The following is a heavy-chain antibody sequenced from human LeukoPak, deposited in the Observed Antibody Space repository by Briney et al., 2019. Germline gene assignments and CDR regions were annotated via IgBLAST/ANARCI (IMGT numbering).Heavy chain of an antibody. CDR3: ARGGATPLPY. CDR1: GDSISSGYY. CDR2: IYYSGST. D-gene: IGHD1-26*01. Sequence: SETLSLTCTVSGDSISSGYYWSWIRPPPGKGLEWIEYIYYSGSTNYNPSLKSRVTISVDTSKNQFSLKLSSVTAADTAVYYCARGGATPLPYWGQGTLVTVSS. J-gene: IGHJ4*02. V-gene: IGHV4-61*01.